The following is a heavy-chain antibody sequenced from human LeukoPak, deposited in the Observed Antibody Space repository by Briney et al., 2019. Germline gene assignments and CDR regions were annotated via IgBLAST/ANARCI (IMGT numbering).Heavy chain of an antibody. CDR2: INPRGGSI. CDR3: ATAPSVGFEY. J-gene: IGHJ4*02. Sequence: GASVKVSCKASGYTFTNYNMYWVRQAPGQGLEWMGMINPRGGSISYAQKFQGRVTMTRDTSTRTVYMEMSSLRSEDAAVYYCATAPSVGFEYWGQGTLVTASS. V-gene: IGHV1-46*01. CDR1: GYTFTNYN.